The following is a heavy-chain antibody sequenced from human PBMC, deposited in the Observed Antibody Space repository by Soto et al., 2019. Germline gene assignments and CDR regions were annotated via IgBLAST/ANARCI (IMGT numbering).Heavy chain of an antibody. CDR2: INTNTGNP. J-gene: IGHJ6*02. V-gene: IGHV7-4-1*01. D-gene: IGHD1-7*01. Sequence: QVQLVQSGSELKKPGASVKVSCKASGYTFTSYAMNWVRQAPGQGLEWMGWINTNTGNPTYAQGLTGRFVFSLDTSVSTAYLQICSLKAEDTAVYYCARWGYGITGTTRSYYYYYGMDVWGQGTTVTVSS. CDR3: ARWGYGITGTTRSYYYYYGMDV. CDR1: GYTFTSYA.